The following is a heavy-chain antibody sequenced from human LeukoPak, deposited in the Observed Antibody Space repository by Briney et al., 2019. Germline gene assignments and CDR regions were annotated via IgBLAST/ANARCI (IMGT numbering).Heavy chain of an antibody. D-gene: IGHD2-8*01. Sequence: TASETLSLTCTVFGDSINSGSYYWGWIRQPPGKGLEWFGSISHRGNTYYNPPLRSRVTISVDMSKNQLSLKLSSVTATDTAVYYCARLYEGKRPPDYWGQGTPVTVSS. CDR1: GDSINSGSYY. CDR3: ARLYEGKRPPDY. CDR2: ISHRGNT. V-gene: IGHV4-39*01. J-gene: IGHJ4*02.